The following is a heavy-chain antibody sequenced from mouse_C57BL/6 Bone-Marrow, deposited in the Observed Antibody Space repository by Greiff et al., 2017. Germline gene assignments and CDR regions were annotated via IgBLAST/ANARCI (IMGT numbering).Heavy chain of an antibody. CDR1: GYTFTSYG. Sequence: VQGVESGAELARPGASVKLSCKASGYTFTSYGISWVKQRTGQGLEGIGEIYPRSGNTYYNEKFKGKATLTADKSSSTAYMELRSLTSEDSAVYFCARDRLPDYYAMDYWGQGTSVTVSS. D-gene: IGHD3-2*02. J-gene: IGHJ4*01. CDR2: IYPRSGNT. CDR3: ARDRLPDYYAMDY. V-gene: IGHV1-81*01.